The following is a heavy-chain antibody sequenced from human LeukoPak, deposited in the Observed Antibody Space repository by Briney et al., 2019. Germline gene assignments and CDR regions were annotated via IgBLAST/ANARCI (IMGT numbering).Heavy chain of an antibody. CDR2: INHSGST. J-gene: IGHJ3*02. CDR1: GGSFSGYY. V-gene: IGHV4-34*01. CDR3: ARDSDCSGTSCYWVRGAFDI. Sequence: SETLSLTCAVYGGSFSGYYWSWIRQPPGKGLEWIGEINHSGSTNYNPSLKSRVTISVDTSKNQFSLKLSSVTAADTAVYYCARDSDCSGTSCYWVRGAFDIWGRGTVVTVSS. D-gene: IGHD2-2*01.